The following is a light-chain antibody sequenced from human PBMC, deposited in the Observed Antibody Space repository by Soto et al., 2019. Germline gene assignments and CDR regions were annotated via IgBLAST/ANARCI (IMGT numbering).Light chain of an antibody. CDR2: DVS. J-gene: IGLJ2*01. V-gene: IGLV2-11*01. CDR1: SSDVGSNNY. Sequence: QSALTQPRSVSGSPGQSVTISCTGTSSDVGSNNYVSWYQQHPDKAPKLMIYDVSKRPSGVPDRFSGSKSGNTASLTVSGLQTEDEADYYCCSFAGRYRVFGGGTKLTVL. CDR3: CSFAGRYRV.